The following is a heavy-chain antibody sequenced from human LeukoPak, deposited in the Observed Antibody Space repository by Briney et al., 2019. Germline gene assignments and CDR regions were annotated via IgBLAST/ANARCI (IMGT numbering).Heavy chain of an antibody. J-gene: IGHJ4*02. CDR2: IGGSGSST. V-gene: IGHV3-23*01. Sequence: GGSLRLSCAASGFTFSSYVMSWVRQAPGKGLEWVSAIGGSGSSTYYADSVKGRFTISRDNSKNTLYLQMNSLRTEDTVVYYCAKDQVFGWIQLWSPFDYWGQGTLVTVSS. CDR1: GFTFSSYV. D-gene: IGHD5-18*01. CDR3: AKDQVFGWIQLWSPFDY.